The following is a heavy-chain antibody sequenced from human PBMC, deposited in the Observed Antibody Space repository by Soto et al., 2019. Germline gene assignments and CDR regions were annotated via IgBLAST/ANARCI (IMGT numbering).Heavy chain of an antibody. D-gene: IGHD6-6*01. Sequence: ASVKVSCKASGGTFSSYAISWERQAPGQGLEWMGGIIPIFGTANYAQKFQGRVTITADESTSTAYMELSSLRSEDTAVYYCARPTAPYSSSSEYFQHWGQGTLVTVSS. J-gene: IGHJ1*01. V-gene: IGHV1-69*13. CDR1: GGTFSSYA. CDR2: IIPIFGTA. CDR3: ARPTAPYSSSSEYFQH.